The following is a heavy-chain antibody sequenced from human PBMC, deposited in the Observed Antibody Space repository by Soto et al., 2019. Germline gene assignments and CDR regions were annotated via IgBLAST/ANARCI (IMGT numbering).Heavy chain of an antibody. CDR2: IYQTGTT. CDR1: RGSVSSNNW. V-gene: IGHV4-4*02. D-gene: IGHD6-19*01. Sequence: QVQLQESGPGLVKPSGTLSLTCGVSRGSVSSNNWWTWVRQPPGKGLEWIGEIYQTGTTNYNPSLQSRVTISLDKSNNHFSLKLNSVTDADTAVYYCARRIALSGTAGAPGDWGQGTLVIVSS. CDR3: ARRIALSGTAGAPGD. J-gene: IGHJ1*01.